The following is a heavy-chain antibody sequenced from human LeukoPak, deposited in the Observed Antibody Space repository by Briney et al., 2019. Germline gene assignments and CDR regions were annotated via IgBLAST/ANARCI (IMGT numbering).Heavy chain of an antibody. J-gene: IGHJ4*02. Sequence: PGGPLKISCKASGYSFTSYWIGWVRQMPGKGLEWMGIIDPSDSETRYTPSFQGQVTISVDKSLTTADLQWNSLKASDTAMYYCARQTAMGRSGDYWGQGTLVTVSS. D-gene: IGHD5-18*01. CDR1: GYSFTSYW. CDR2: IDPSDSET. CDR3: ARQTAMGRSGDY. V-gene: IGHV5-51*01.